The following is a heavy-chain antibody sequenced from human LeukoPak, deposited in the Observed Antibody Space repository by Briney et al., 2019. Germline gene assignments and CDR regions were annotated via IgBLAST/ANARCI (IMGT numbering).Heavy chain of an antibody. Sequence: PSETLSLTCGVYVGSFSGYYWSWIRQPPGKGLEWIGEINHNGSTNYNPSLKSRVTISVDTSKNQFSLKLSSVTAADTAVYYCARGHGGYCSSTSCSPTGYYFDYWGQGTLVTVSS. V-gene: IGHV4-34*01. CDR2: INHNGST. CDR3: ARGHGGYCSSTSCSPTGYYFDY. CDR1: VGSFSGYY. J-gene: IGHJ4*02. D-gene: IGHD2-2*01.